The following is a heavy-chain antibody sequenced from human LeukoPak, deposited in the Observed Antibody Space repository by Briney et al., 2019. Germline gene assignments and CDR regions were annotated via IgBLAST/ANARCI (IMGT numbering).Heavy chain of an antibody. CDR1: GSGFTSYL. CDR3: AIGYSSSWYYFDH. J-gene: IGHJ4*02. D-gene: IGHD6-13*01. CDR2: IYPGDSDA. V-gene: IGHV5-51*01. Sequence: GEALQISCQGSGSGFTSYLIGWVRQMPGKGLEWMGSIYPGDSDARYSPSFQGQVTISADKSISTASLQWSSLKASDTAMYYCAIGYSSSWYYFDHWGQGTLVTVSS.